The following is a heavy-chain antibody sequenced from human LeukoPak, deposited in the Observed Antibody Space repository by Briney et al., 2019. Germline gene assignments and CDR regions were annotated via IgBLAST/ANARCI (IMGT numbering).Heavy chain of an antibody. CDR3: ATADIVVVPAAPNWYFDL. Sequence: ASVKVSCKVSGYTLTELSMHWVRQAPGKGLEWMGGFDPEDGETIYAQKFQGRVTMTEDTSTDTAYMELSSLRSEDTAVYYCATADIVVVPAAPNWYFDLWGRGTLVTVSS. V-gene: IGHV1-24*01. CDR2: FDPEDGET. J-gene: IGHJ2*01. D-gene: IGHD2-2*01. CDR1: GYTLTELS.